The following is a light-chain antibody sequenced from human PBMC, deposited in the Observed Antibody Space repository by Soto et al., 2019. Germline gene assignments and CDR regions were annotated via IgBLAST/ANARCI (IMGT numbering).Light chain of an antibody. CDR3: SSYTNTYTLTTTSTLII. CDR1: SGDIGSYNR. Sequence: QSVLTQPASVSGSPGQSITISCTGTSGDIGSYNRVSWYQQHPGKAPKLIIYEVTDRPSGVSNRFSGSKSGNTASLTISGLQAEDEAEYYCSSYTNTYTLTTTSTLIIFGTGTKVTVL. V-gene: IGLV2-14*01. CDR2: EVT. J-gene: IGLJ1*01.